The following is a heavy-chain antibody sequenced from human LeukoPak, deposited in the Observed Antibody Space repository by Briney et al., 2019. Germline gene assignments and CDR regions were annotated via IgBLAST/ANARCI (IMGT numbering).Heavy chain of an antibody. CDR1: GGSISSGGYY. CDR3: ASSPTYCSGGSCYRAPPYYYGMDV. V-gene: IGHV4-31*03. Sequence: SETLSLTCTVSGGSISSGGYYWSWIRQHPGKGLEWIGHIYYSGSTYYNPSLKSRVTISVDTSKNQFSLKLSSVTAADTAVYYCASSPTYCSGGSCYRAPPYYYGMDVWGQGTTVTVSS. D-gene: IGHD2-15*01. J-gene: IGHJ6*02. CDR2: IYYSGST.